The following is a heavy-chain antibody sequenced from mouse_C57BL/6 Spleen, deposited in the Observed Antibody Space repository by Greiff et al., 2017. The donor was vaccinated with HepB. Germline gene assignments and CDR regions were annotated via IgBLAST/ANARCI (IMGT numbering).Heavy chain of an antibody. D-gene: IGHD4-1*01. V-gene: IGHV5-9-1*02. CDR3: TRAPNWDENAMDY. Sequence: EVKVEESGEGLVKPGGSLKLSCAASGFTFSSYAMSWVRQTPEKRLEWVAYISSGGDYIYYADTVKGRFTISRDNARNTLYLQMSSLKSEDTAMYYCTRAPNWDENAMDYWGQGTSVTVSS. CDR2: ISSGGDYI. CDR1: GFTFSSYA. J-gene: IGHJ4*01.